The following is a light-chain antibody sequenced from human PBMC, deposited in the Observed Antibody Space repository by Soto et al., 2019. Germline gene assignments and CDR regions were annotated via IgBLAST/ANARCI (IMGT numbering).Light chain of an antibody. J-gene: IGLJ1*01. Sequence: QPVLTKPPSASGTPGQRVTISCSGGSSNIGTNAVNWYQQLPGTAPKLLIYNNNQRPSGVPDRFSGSKSGTSASLAISGLQSEDEADYYCAAWDDSLNGYVFGTGTKVTVL. CDR1: SSNIGTNA. CDR3: AAWDDSLNGYV. CDR2: NNN. V-gene: IGLV1-44*01.